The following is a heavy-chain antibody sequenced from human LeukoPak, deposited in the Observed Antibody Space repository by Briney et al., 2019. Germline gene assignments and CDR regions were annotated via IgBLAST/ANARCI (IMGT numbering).Heavy chain of an antibody. CDR1: GFTFSSYA. Sequence: GVSLTLSCAASGFTFSSYAMSWVRQAPGKGLDWVSAISGSGGSTYSADSGRFTISRDNSKNTLYLQMNSLRAEDTAVYYCAKGFWSSTTSCHHPFDFWGQGTLVTVSS. V-gene: IGHV3-23*01. CDR3: AKGFWSSTTSCHHPFDF. D-gene: IGHD2-2*01. J-gene: IGHJ4*02. CDR2: ISGSGGST.